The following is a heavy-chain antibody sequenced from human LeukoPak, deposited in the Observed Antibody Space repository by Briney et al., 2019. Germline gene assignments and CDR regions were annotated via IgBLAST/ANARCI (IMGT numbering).Heavy chain of an antibody. Sequence: KPSETLSPTCTVSGGSISSYYWSWIRQPPGKGLEWIGYIYYSGSTNYNPSLKSRVTISVDTSKNQFSLKLSSVTAADTAVYYCASLHDFWSPFDPWGQGTLVTVSS. CDR2: IYYSGST. CDR1: GGSISSYY. V-gene: IGHV4-59*01. CDR3: ASLHDFWSPFDP. D-gene: IGHD3-3*01. J-gene: IGHJ5*02.